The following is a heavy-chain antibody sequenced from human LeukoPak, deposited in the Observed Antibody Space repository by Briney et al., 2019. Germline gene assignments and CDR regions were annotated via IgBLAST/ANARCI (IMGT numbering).Heavy chain of an antibody. J-gene: IGHJ4*02. D-gene: IGHD1-26*01. V-gene: IGHV3-33*01. CDR3: LASGIVGAIQGYFDY. CDR1: GFTFSSYG. CDR2: IWYDGSNK. Sequence: GGSLRLSCAASGFTFSSYGMHWVRQAPGKGLEWVAVIWYDGSNKYYADSVKGRFTISRDNSKNTLYLQMNSPRAEDTAVYYCLASGIVGAIQGYFDYWGQGTLVTVSS.